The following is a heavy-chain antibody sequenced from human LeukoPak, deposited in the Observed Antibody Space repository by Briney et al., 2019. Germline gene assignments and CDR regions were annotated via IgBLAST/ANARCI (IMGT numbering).Heavy chain of an antibody. CDR2: FSYSGST. Sequence: SETLSLTCTVSGASVSNYYWSWIRQPPGKGLEWIGYFSYSGSTNYNPSHKSRVTISVDTSKNQFSLKLSSVTAADTAVYYCARGPLDSGYTYFDYWGQGTLVSVAS. CDR1: GASVSNYY. CDR3: ARGPLDSGYTYFDY. D-gene: IGHD5-12*01. V-gene: IGHV4-59*02. J-gene: IGHJ4*02.